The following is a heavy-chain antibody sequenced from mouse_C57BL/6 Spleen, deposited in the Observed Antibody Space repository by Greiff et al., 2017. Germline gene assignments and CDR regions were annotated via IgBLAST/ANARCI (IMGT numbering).Heavy chain of an antibody. CDR2: FTLYSAAT. D-gene: IGHD2-1*01. Sequence: LQQSGAELVSPGSSVTLSCKASYSAFMACSMHWVKQRPGHGLEWIGSFTLYSAATDYSENFKGKATLTANTSSSTAYMELSSLTSEDSAVYYCARSWNYRVYWYFDVWGTGTTVTVSS. CDR3: ARSWNYRVYWYFDV. CDR1: YSAFMACS. V-gene: IGHV1-49*01. J-gene: IGHJ1*03.